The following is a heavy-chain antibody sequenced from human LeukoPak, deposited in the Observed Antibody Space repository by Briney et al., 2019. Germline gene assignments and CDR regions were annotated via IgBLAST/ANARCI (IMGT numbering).Heavy chain of an antibody. CDR2: IYWDDDK. CDR1: GGSISSYYW. V-gene: IGHV2-5*08. J-gene: IGHJ5*02. Sequence: TLSLTCTVSGGSISSYYWSWIRQPPGKALECVGIIYWDDDKRYSPSLKSRLTITKDTSKNQVVLTMANMDPLDTATYYCAHRLKVRGDNWFDPWGQGTLVTVSS. D-gene: IGHD3-10*01. CDR3: AHRLKVRGDNWFDP.